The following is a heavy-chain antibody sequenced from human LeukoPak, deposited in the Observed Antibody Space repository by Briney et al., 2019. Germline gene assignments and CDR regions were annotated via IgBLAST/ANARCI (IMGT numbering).Heavy chain of an antibody. CDR2: ISGSGDST. CDR1: GFTFSSYA. J-gene: IGHJ4*02. D-gene: IGHD2/OR15-2a*01. CDR3: AKVGVLRRDFDY. Sequence: QTGGSLRLSCAASGFTFSSYAMSWVRQAPGKGLEWVSAISGSGDSTYYADSVKGRFTISRDNSKNTLYLQMNSLRAEDTAVYYCAKVGVLRRDFDYWGQGTLVTVSS. V-gene: IGHV3-23*01.